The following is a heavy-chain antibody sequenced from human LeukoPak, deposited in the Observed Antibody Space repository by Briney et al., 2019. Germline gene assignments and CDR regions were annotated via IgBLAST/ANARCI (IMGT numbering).Heavy chain of an antibody. V-gene: IGHV3-23*01. D-gene: IGHD2/OR15-2a*01. CDR3: AREGPRGNSQFDY. J-gene: IGHJ4*02. CDR1: GFTFSTNA. CDR2: ISGSGAST. Sequence: PGGSLRLSCLTSGFTFSTNAMSWVRQAPGKGLEWISGISGSGASTYYADSVTGRFTISRDNSRNTLYLQMNSLRAEDTAIYYCAREGPRGNSQFDYWGQGTLVTVSS.